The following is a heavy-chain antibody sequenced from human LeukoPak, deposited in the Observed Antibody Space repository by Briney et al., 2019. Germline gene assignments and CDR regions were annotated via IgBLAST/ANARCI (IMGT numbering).Heavy chain of an antibody. CDR3: ARCGDYYYYGMDV. D-gene: IGHD2-21*01. CDR2: IYYSGST. V-gene: IGHV4-59*01. J-gene: IGHJ6*02. Sequence: SETLSLTCTVSGGSISSYYWSWIRQPPGKGLEWIGYIYYSGSTNYNPPLKSRVTISVDTSKNQFSLKLSSVTAADTAVYYCARCGDYYYYGMDVWGQGTTVTVSS. CDR1: GGSISSYY.